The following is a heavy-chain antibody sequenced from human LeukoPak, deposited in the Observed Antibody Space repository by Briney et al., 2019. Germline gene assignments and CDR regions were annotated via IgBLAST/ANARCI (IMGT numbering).Heavy chain of an antibody. CDR2: IYTSGST. J-gene: IGHJ4*02. CDR3: ARVQRFGELLYSFDY. D-gene: IGHD3-10*01. V-gene: IGHV4-4*07. Sequence: SETLSLTCTVSGGSISSYYWSWIRQPAGKGLEWIGRIYTSGSTNYNPSLKSRVTISVGTSKNQFSLKLSSVTAADTAVYYCARVQRFGELLYSFDYWGQGTLVTVSS. CDR1: GGSISSYY.